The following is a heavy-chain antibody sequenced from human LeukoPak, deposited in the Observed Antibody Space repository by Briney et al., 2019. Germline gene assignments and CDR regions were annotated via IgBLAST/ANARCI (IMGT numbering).Heavy chain of an antibody. D-gene: IGHD6-19*01. CDR2: INAGNGNT. J-gene: IGHJ4*02. CDR1: GYTLTSYT. CDR3: ARPVMYSSGPFDY. V-gene: IGHV1-3*01. Sequence: ASVTVSCKTSGYTLTSYTIHWVRQAPGQRLEWMGWINAGNGNTNYSQKFQGRVTITRDTSASTAYMEISSLRSEDTAVYYCARPVMYSSGPFDYWGQGTLVTVSS.